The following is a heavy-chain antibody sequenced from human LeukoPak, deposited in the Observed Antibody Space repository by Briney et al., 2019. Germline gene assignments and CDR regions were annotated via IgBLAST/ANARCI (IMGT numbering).Heavy chain of an antibody. CDR2: IKQDGSEK. CDR1: GFIFSSYW. J-gene: IGHJ4*02. D-gene: IGHD3-16*01. V-gene: IGHV3-7*01. CDR3: TRGTGVPFWGY. Sequence: QPGGSLRVSCATSGFIFSSYWMSWVRQAPGEGLEWVANIKQDGSEKEYADSVKGRFTISRDNAKNSLFLQVNSLRAEDTAMYYCTRGTGVPFWGYWGQGTLVTVSS.